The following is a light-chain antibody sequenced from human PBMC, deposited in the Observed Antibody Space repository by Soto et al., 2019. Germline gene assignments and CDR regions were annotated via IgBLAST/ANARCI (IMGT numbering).Light chain of an antibody. CDR3: HQYGSSPGT. Sequence: EIVLTQSPGTLSSSPGERDTLSCRASQTVTSNYLAWYQQKPGQAPRLLFFGASIRATGLPDRFSGGGSGTDFPLTISRLEPEDFAVYYCHQYGSSPGTFGQGTKVEVK. CDR2: GAS. V-gene: IGKV3-20*01. J-gene: IGKJ1*01. CDR1: QTVTSNY.